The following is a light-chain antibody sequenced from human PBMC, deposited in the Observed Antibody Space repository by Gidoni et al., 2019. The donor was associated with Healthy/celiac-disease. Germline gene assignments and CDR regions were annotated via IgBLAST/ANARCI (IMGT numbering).Light chain of an antibody. CDR3: NSRDSSGNHLV. J-gene: IGLJ2*01. Sequence: SSELTQDPSVSVALGQTVRSTCQGDSLRSYYASWYQQKPGQAPVLVIYGKHHRPSGIPDRFSGSSSGNTAALTSTGAQAEDEADYYCNSRDSSGNHLVFGGGTKLTV. V-gene: IGLV3-19*01. CDR2: GKH. CDR1: SLRSYY.